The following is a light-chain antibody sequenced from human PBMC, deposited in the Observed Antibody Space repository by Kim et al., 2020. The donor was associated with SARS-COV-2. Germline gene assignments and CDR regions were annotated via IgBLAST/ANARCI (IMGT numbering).Light chain of an antibody. CDR3: QSYDTSNWV. V-gene: IGLV6-57*01. CDR2: KDT. J-gene: IGLJ3*02. CDR1: SGNIATYY. Sequence: LTQPLSVSESPGKTVTISCTRSSGNIATYYVQWYQQRPGSSPIAVIHKDTQRLSGVPDRFSGSIDTSSNSASLIISGLKPEDEAVYYCQSYDTSNWVFGGGTKVTVL.